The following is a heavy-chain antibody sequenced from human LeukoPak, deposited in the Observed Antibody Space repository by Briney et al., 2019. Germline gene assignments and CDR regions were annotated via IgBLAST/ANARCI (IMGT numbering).Heavy chain of an antibody. D-gene: IGHD2-15*01. J-gene: IGHJ3*02. CDR2: IIPILGIA. V-gene: IGHV1-69*02. CDR3: ARSRPYCSGGSCTEDDAFDI. Sequence: ASVKVSCKASGYTFTGYYMHWVRQAPGQGLEWMGRIIPILGIANYAQKFQGRVTITADKSTSTAYMELSSLRSEDTAVYYCARSRPYCSGGSCTEDDAFDIWGQGTMVTVSS. CDR1: GYTFTGYY.